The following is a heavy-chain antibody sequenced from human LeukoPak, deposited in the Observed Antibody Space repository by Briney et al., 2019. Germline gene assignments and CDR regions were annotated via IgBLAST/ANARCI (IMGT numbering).Heavy chain of an antibody. D-gene: IGHD3-10*01. CDR1: GGTFSSYA. Sequence: SVKVSCKASGGTFSSYAISWVRQAPGQGLEWMGGIIPIFGTANYAQKLQGRVTITAAESTSTAYMELSSLRSEDTAVYYCARWSYYGSGSYYNMGYYYYYGMDVWGKGTTVTVSS. V-gene: IGHV1-69*13. J-gene: IGHJ6*04. CDR2: IIPIFGTA. CDR3: ARWSYYGSGSYYNMGYYYYYGMDV.